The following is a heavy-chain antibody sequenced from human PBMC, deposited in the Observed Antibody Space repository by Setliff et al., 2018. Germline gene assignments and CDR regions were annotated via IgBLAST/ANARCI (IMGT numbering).Heavy chain of an antibody. D-gene: IGHD3-3*01. Sequence: SETLSLTCAVYGGSFSGYYWSWIRQPPGKGLEWIGEINHSGSTNYNPSLKSRVTISVDTSKDQFSLKLTSVTAADTAVYYCARRPLYHYDFWSNWFDPWGQGTLVTVSS. CDR3: ARRPLYHYDFWSNWFDP. CDR2: INHSGST. V-gene: IGHV4-34*01. J-gene: IGHJ5*02. CDR1: GGSFSGYY.